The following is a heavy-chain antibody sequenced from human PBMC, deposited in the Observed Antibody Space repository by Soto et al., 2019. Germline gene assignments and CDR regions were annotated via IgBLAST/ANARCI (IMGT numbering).Heavy chain of an antibody. CDR2: IWYDGSNK. Sequence: SWGSLRLSCAASGFTFIGYGIRFFGQSPFKGLEWVAVIWYDGSNKYYADSVKGRFTISRDNSKNTLYLQMNSLRAEDTAVYYCASSLRGYCSGGSCYSRDYWGQGTLVTVSS. D-gene: IGHD2-15*01. CDR1: GFTFIGYG. CDR3: ASSLRGYCSGGSCYSRDY. J-gene: IGHJ4*02. V-gene: IGHV3-33*01.